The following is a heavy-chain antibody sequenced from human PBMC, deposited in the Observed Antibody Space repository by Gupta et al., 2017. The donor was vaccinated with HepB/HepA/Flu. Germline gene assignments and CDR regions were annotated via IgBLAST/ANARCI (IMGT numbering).Heavy chain of an antibody. CDR2: INHSGST. CDR3: ARASSGDYGDAPRPDKNRALDY. V-gene: IGHV4-34*01. D-gene: IGHD4-17*01. Sequence: IRQPPGKGLEWIGEINHSGSTNYNPSLKSRVTISVDTSKNQFSLKLSSVTAADTAVYYCARASSGDYGDAPRPDKNRALDYWGQGTLVTVSS. J-gene: IGHJ4*02.